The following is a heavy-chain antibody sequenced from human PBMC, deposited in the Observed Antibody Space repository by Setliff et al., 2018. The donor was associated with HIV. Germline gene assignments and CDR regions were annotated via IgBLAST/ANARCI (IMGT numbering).Heavy chain of an antibody. CDR1: GGSINRGTYY. V-gene: IGHV4-61*10. D-gene: IGHD6-13*01. CDR2: IYITGDT. Sequence: SETLSLTCSVSGGSINRGTYYWTWIRQSAGKGLEWIGHIYITGDTDYNPSLMSRLTMSVDSSKNQFSLSLSSVTAADTAVYYCARLPDINSWPFDYWARGTLVTVSS. J-gene: IGHJ4*02. CDR3: ARLPDINSWPFDY.